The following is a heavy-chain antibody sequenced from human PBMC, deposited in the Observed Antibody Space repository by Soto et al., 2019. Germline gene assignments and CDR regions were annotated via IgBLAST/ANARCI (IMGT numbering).Heavy chain of an antibody. V-gene: IGHV1-69*13. CDR1: GGTFSSYA. D-gene: IGHD6-13*01. J-gene: IGHJ5*02. CDR2: IIPIFGTA. Sequence: GSSVKVSCKASGGTFSSYAISWVRQAPGQGLEWMGGIIPIFGTANYAQKFQGRVTITADESTSTAYMELSSLRSEDTAVYYCARDGYMTFRFDPWGQGTLVTVSS. CDR3: ARDGYMTFRFDP.